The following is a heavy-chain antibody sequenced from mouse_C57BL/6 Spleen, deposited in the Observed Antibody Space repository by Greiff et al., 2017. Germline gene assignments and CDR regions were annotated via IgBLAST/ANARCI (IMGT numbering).Heavy chain of an antibody. V-gene: IGHV1-64*01. CDR2: IHPNSGST. D-gene: IGHD2-5*01. Sequence: QVQLQQPGAELVKPGASVKLSCKASGYTFTSYWMHWVTQRPGQGLEWIGMIHPNSGSTNYNEKLKSKATLTVDKASSTAYMQLSSLTSEYSAVYYCASYYSNYGVAYWGQGTLVTVSA. J-gene: IGHJ3*01. CDR3: ASYYSNYGVAY. CDR1: GYTFTSYW.